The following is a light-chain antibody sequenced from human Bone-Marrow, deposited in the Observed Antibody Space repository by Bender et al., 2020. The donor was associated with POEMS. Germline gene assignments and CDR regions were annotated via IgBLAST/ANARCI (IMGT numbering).Light chain of an antibody. CDR3: CSFAGGFTFV. CDR2: DVS. Sequence: QSALTQPPSASGSPGQSVTISCTGTSSDVGDYTAVSWYQQHPGKAPKLMIYDVSNRPSGISVRFSGSKSANTASLTISGLQAEDEADYFCCSFAGGFTFVFGTGTKVTVL. CDR1: SSDVGDYTA. V-gene: IGLV2-11*01. J-gene: IGLJ1*01.